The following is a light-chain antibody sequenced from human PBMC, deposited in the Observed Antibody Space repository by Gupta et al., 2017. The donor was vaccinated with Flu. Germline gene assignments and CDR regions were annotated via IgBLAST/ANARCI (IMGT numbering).Light chain of an antibody. CDR1: YSNIGNDY. CDR2: RVN. J-gene: IGLJ3*02. CDR3: AAWDDSLDTWV. V-gene: IGLV1-47*01. Sequence: RIILSWSGSYSNIGNDYIYWYQQFPGTAPKLLIYRVNQRPSGVPDRFSGAKSGTSASLAISGLRSEDEAHYYCAAWDDSLDTWVFGGGTKLTV.